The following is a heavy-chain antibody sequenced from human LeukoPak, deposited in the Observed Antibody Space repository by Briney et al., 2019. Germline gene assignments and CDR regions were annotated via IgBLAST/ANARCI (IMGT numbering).Heavy chain of an antibody. CDR1: GYTFTGYY. CDR3: AREYDSSGYSYYGMDV. Sequence: ASVKVSCKASGYTFTGYYMHWVRQAPGQGLEWMGWINPNSGGTNYAQKFQGRVTMTRDTSISTAYMELSRLRSDDKAVYYCAREYDSSGYSYYGMDVWGQGTTVTVSS. V-gene: IGHV1-2*02. CDR2: INPNSGGT. D-gene: IGHD3-22*01. J-gene: IGHJ6*02.